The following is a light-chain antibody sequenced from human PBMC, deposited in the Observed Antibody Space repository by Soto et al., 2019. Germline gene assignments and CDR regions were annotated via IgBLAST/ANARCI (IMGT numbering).Light chain of an antibody. CDR3: QHYNTYSGT. CDR2: RAS. J-gene: IGKJ3*01. V-gene: IGKV1-5*03. CDR1: QSINTW. Sequence: DIQMTQSPSTLSASVGDRVTITCRASQSINTWLAWYQQKPGKAPKLLIYRASTLESGVPSRFSGSGSGTEFTLTISSLPPDDFSTYYCQHYNTYSGTFGPGTKGDI.